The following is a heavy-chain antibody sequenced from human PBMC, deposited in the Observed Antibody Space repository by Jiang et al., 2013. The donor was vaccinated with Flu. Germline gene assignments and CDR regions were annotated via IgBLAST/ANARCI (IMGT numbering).Heavy chain of an antibody. V-gene: IGHV4-59*08. Sequence: VTCTVSGGSISSYYWSWIRQPPGRDWSGLGISITWELPTXTPPSRVVVTISVDTSKNQFSLKLSSVTAADTAVYNCARHMPRGSSGYTFDYWGQGTLVTVSS. J-gene: IGHJ4*02. CDR3: ARHMPRGSSGYTFDY. CDR1: GGSISSYY. CDR2: SITWELP. D-gene: IGHD3-22*01.